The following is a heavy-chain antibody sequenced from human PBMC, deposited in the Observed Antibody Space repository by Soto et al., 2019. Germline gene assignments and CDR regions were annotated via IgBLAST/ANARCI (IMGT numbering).Heavy chain of an antibody. CDR1: GFTFSSYA. CDR2: ISYDGSNK. J-gene: IGHJ4*02. Sequence: GGSLRLSCAASGFTFSSYAMHWVRQAPGKGLEWVAVISYDGSNKYYADSVKGRFTISRDNSKNTLYLQMNSLRAEDTAVYYCARDRGLLTTVTERRGIRIGVFDYWGQGTLVTVSS. V-gene: IGHV3-30-3*01. CDR3: ARDRGLLTTVTERRGIRIGVFDY. D-gene: IGHD4-17*01.